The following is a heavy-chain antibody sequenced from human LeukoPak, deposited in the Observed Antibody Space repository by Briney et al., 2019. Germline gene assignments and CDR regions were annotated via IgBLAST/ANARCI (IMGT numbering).Heavy chain of an antibody. V-gene: IGHV1-2*04. CDR1: GYTFTGYY. CDR3: ARGGWEPAAKNYYYYMDV. J-gene: IGHJ6*03. D-gene: IGHD2-2*01. Sequence: GASVKVSCKASGYTFTGYYMHWVRQAPGQGLEWMGWINPNSGGTNYAQKFQGWVTMTRDTSISTAYMELSRLRSDDTAVYYCARGGWEPAAKNYYYYMDVWGKGTTVTVSS. CDR2: INPNSGGT.